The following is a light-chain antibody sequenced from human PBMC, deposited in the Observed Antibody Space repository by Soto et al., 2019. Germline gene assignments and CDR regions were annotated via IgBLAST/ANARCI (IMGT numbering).Light chain of an antibody. CDR2: EDS. CDR1: SGSIASNY. V-gene: IGLV6-57*04. J-gene: IGLJ2*01. CDR3: QSFDISNVV. Sequence: NFMLTQPHSVSESPGKTVTISCTRSSGSIASNYVQWYQQRPGSAPTHVIYEDSQRPSGVPDRFSGSIDSSSNAASLTISSLDTEDAADSYCQSFDISNVVFGGGTKVTVL.